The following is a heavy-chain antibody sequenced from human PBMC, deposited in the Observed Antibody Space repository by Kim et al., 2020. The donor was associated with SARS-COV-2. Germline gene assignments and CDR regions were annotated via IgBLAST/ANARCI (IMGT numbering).Heavy chain of an antibody. CDR1: GLIFSNYA. D-gene: IGHD1-7*01. Sequence: GGSLRLSCAASGLIFSNYAMSWVRQAPGKGLEWLSAMSGSGGSTFYADSVKGRFTVSRDNSNNTLFLQMNSLRAEDTAVYYCAKEIFASPGNYFDLWGLGTLVTVSS. V-gene: IGHV3-23*01. CDR3: AKEIFASPGNYFDL. CDR2: MSGSGGST. J-gene: IGHJ5*02.